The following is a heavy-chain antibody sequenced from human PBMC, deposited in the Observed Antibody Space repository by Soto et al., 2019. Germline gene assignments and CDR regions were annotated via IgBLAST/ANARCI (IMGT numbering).Heavy chain of an antibody. CDR1: GISLSTSGVG. V-gene: IGHV2-5*01. J-gene: IGHJ3*02. Sequence: SGPTLVNRTQTLALTRTLSGISLSTSGVGLGWIRQTPGKSLECLALVYWNDDKHYRPSLKSRLTINKDNSKNQAILTMTNMDLVDTATYYLAGGLVTSPSLAFD. CDR2: VYWNDDK. CDR3: AGGLVTSPSLAFD. D-gene: IGHD3-9*01.